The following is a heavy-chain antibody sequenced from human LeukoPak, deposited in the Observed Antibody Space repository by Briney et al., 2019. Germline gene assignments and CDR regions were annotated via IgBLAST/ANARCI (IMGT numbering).Heavy chain of an antibody. J-gene: IGHJ6*02. V-gene: IGHV1-2*02. CDR1: GYTFTGYY. CDR3: ARVGPRGYGDQNRLRHYYYGMDV. D-gene: IGHD4-17*01. CDR2: INPNSGGT. Sequence: ASVKVSCKASGYTFTGYYMHWVRQAPGQGLEWMGWINPNSGGTNYAQKFQGRVTMTRDTSISTAYMELSRLRSDDTAVYYCARVGPRGYGDQNRLRHYYYGMDVWGQGTTVTVSS.